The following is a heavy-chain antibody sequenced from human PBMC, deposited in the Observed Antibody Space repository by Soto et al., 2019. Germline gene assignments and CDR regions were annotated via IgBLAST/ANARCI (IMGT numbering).Heavy chain of an antibody. D-gene: IGHD3-22*01. Sequence: PSETLSLTCTVSGGSVSSGSYYWSWIRQPPGKGLEWIGYIYYSGSTNYNPSLKSRVTISVDTSKNQFSLKLSSVTAADTAVYYCAREEYYYDSSGYYQYAFDIWGQGTMVTVSS. V-gene: IGHV4-61*01. CDR2: IYYSGST. J-gene: IGHJ3*02. CDR3: AREEYYYDSSGYYQYAFDI. CDR1: GGSVSSGSYY.